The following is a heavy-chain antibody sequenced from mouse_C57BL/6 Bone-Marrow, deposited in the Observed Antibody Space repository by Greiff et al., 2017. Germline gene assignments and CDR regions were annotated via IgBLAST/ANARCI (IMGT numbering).Heavy chain of an antibody. CDR3: ARSPAHRRGGNYYAMDY. J-gene: IGHJ4*01. D-gene: IGHD1-1*02. CDR2: LDPNSGGT. Sequence: QVQLQQPGAELVKPGASVKLSCKASGYTFTSYWLHWVKPRPGRGLVWIGRLDPNSGGTTYNEKFKSKATLTVVKPSSTAYMQLSSLTSEDSAVYYCARSPAHRRGGNYYAMDYWGQGTSVTVSS. CDR1: GYTFTSYW. V-gene: IGHV1-72*01.